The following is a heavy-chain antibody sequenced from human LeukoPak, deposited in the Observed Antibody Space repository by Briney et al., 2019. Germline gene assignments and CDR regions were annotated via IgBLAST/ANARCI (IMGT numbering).Heavy chain of an antibody. CDR1: GGSISSSSYY. J-gene: IGHJ6*03. CDR3: ARTVAGTNYYYYMDV. Sequence: SETLSLTCTVYGGSISSSSYYWGWIRQPPGKGLEWIGSIYYSGSTYYNPSLKSRVTISVDTSKNQFSLKLSSVTAADTAVYYCARTVAGTNYYYYMDVWGKGTTVTVSS. D-gene: IGHD6-19*01. V-gene: IGHV4-39*07. CDR2: IYYSGST.